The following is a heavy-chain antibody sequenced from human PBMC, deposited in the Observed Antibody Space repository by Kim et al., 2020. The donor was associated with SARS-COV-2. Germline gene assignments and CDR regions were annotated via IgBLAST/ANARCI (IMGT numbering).Heavy chain of an antibody. CDR3: ARDLSGSQDAFYI. V-gene: IGHV3-7*03. J-gene: IGHJ3*02. CDR1: GFTFNHYW. Sequence: GGSLRLSCEGSGFTFNHYWMNWVRQAPGKGLEWVSRISNDGSAKCDVDSVKGRFTISRDNAENTLYLQMSGLRAEDTAVYYCARDLSGSQDAFYIWGQGTMVTVSS. CDR2: ISNDGSAK. D-gene: IGHD1-26*01.